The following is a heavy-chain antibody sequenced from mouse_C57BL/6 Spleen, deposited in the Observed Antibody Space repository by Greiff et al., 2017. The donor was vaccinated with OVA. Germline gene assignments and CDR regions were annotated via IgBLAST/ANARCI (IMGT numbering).Heavy chain of an antibody. J-gene: IGHJ2*01. CDR3: ARYYYGSSYVGY. D-gene: IGHD1-1*01. V-gene: IGHV1-22*01. Sequence: VQLQQSGPELVKPGASVKLSCKASVYTFTDYYMHWVKQSPGQILELIGYINPNNGGTSYNQKFKGKATLTVNKSSSTAYMELRSLTSEDSAVYYCARYYYGSSYVGYWGQGTTLTVSS. CDR1: VYTFTDYY. CDR2: INPNNGGT.